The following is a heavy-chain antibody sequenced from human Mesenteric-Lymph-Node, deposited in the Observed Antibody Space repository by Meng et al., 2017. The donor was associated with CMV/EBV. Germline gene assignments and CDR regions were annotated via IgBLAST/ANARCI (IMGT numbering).Heavy chain of an antibody. CDR2: ISGSGGST. D-gene: IGHD2-2*01. CDR3: AKKRGQLLVHFDY. Sequence: CAASGFTLSSYAMSWVRQAPGKGLEWVSAISGSGGSTYYADSVKGRFTISRDNSKNTLYLQMNSLRAEDTAVYYCAKKRGQLLVHFDYWGQGTLVTVSS. CDR1: GFTLSSYA. V-gene: IGHV3-23*01. J-gene: IGHJ4*02.